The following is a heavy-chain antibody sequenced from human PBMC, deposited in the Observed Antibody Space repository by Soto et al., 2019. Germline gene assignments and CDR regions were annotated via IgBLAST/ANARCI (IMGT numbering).Heavy chain of an antibody. D-gene: IGHD3-16*01. CDR1: GYTFTSYG. CDR3: ARDGALGENYYYYGMDV. V-gene: IGHV1-18*01. J-gene: IGHJ6*02. CDR2: ISAYNGNT. Sequence: QVQLVQSGAEVKKPGASVKVSCKASGYTFTSYGISWVRQAPGQGLEWMGWISAYNGNTNYAQKRQGRVTMNTDTSTGTAYMELGSLRSDDTAVYYCARDGALGENYYYYGMDVWGQGTTVTVSS.